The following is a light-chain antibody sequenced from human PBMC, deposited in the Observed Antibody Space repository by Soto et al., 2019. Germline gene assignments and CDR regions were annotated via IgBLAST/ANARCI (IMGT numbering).Light chain of an antibody. CDR3: QQYHIRPYT. V-gene: IGKV3-15*01. CDR1: QSVSSL. J-gene: IGKJ2*01. CDR2: DTS. Sequence: IVLTQSTATLSVSPGERVTLSCRASQSVSSLLAWYQQKPRQAPTLLMYDTSTRATGIPARFSGSGSGTDFTLTISSLQSEDLAIYYCQQYHIRPYTFGQGTKVDNK.